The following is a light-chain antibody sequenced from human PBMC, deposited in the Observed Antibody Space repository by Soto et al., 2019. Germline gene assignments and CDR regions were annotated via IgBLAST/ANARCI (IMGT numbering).Light chain of an antibody. CDR3: CSSVASPNWV. CDR2: EVN. J-gene: IGLJ3*02. V-gene: IGLV2-23*02. CDR1: SSDVGSCNC. Sequence: QSALPQPASVSGSPGQSITISCTGTSSDVGSCNCVSWYQQHPGKAPTLMIYEVNKRPSGVSNRFSGSKSGNTASLTISGLQAEDEADYYCCSSVASPNWVFGGGTKLTVL.